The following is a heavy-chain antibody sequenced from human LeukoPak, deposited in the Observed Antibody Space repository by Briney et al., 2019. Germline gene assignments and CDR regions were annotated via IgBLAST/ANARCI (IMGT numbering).Heavy chain of an antibody. D-gene: IGHD2-15*01. CDR3: ARVVVVAATPDY. CDR1: GGSISSGGYY. Sequence: SSETLSLTCTVSGGSISSGGYYWSWIRQPPGKGLEWIGYIYHSGSTYYNPSLKSRVTISVDRSKNQFSLKLSSVTAADTAVYYCARVVVVAATPDYWGQGTLVTVSS. CDR2: IYHSGST. J-gene: IGHJ4*02. V-gene: IGHV4-30-2*01.